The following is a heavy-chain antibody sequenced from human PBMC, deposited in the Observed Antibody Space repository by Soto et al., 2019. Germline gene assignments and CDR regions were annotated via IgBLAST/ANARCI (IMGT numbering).Heavy chain of an antibody. CDR3: AREADFASSGYVLDY. CDR1: GFTFSGFS. Sequence: GSLRLSCAASGFTFSGFSMNRVRQAPGKGLEWVSSVTSSPSSMFYADSVKGRFTISRDDAKDSLFLQMNSLRADDTAVYYCAREADFASSGYVLDYWGLGTLVTVSS. D-gene: IGHD3-22*01. CDR2: VTSSPSSM. V-gene: IGHV3-21*01. J-gene: IGHJ4*02.